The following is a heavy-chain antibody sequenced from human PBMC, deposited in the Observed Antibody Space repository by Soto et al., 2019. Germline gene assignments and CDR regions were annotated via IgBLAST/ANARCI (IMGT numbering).Heavy chain of an antibody. CDR2: ISGSGHAT. V-gene: IGHV3-23*01. J-gene: IGHJ4*02. Sequence: EVKLLESGGGLVPPGASARLSCITSGFIFDNYAMSCVRQSQGRGLEWVAAISGSGHATYYTQSVQGRFIISRDKSKKTVFLQMNNLRAEDTAVYYCAKGRYFDSSGGCANYWGLGTLVTVSS. CDR1: GFIFDNYA. D-gene: IGHD3-22*01. CDR3: AKGRYFDSSGGCANY.